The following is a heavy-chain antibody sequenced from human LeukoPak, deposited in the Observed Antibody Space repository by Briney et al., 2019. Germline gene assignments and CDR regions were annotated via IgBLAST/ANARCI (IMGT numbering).Heavy chain of an antibody. CDR2: INAVDTNT. CDR3: ASMGLYDSDPHYTEY. Sequence: GGSLRLSCAASGFIFSSYAMTWVRQAPGKGLEYVATINAVDTNTYYADSVKGRFTVSRDNSKNTLYLQLNSLRAEDTAVYYCASMGLYDSDPHYTEYWGQGTLVSVSS. CDR1: GFIFSSYA. J-gene: IGHJ1*01. V-gene: IGHV3-23*01. D-gene: IGHD3-22*01.